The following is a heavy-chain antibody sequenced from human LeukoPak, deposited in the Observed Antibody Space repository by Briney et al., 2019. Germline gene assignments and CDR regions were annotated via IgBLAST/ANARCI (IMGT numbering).Heavy chain of an antibody. J-gene: IGHJ4*02. CDR1: GGSISGYY. Sequence: PSGTLSLTCTVSGGSISGYYWTWIRQPPGKGLEWIGYIYYSGNTNYNPSLKSRVTISVDTSKNQFSLQLTFVTAADTAIYYCARLRSNSFPDYWGQGTLGTVSS. CDR2: IYYSGNT. V-gene: IGHV4-59*01. D-gene: IGHD6-13*01. CDR3: ARLRSNSFPDY.